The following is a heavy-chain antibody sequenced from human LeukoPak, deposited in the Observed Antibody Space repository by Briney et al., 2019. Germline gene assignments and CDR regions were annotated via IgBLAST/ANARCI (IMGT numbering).Heavy chain of an antibody. CDR1: GYSFTAQY. V-gene: IGHV1-69*13. D-gene: IGHD3-22*01. CDR2: IIPIFGTA. CDR3: AREVGYYDSSGTEVDAFDI. Sequence: SVKVSCKASGYSFTAQYMHWLRQAPGQGLEWMGGIIPIFGTANYAQKFQGRVTITADESTSTAYMELSSLRSEDTAVYYCAREVGYYDSSGTEVDAFDIWGQGTMVTVSS. J-gene: IGHJ3*02.